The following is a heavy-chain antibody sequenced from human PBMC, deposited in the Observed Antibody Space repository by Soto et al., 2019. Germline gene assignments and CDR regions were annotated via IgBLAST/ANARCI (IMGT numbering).Heavy chain of an antibody. J-gene: IGHJ4*02. D-gene: IGHD4-17*01. Sequence: GGSLRLSCAASGFTFSSYGMHWVRQAPGKGLEWVAVIWYDGSNKYYADSVKGRFTISRDNSKNTLYLQMNSLRAEDTAVYYCARDGHDYGDYSEDYWGQGTLVTVSS. CDR3: ARDGHDYGDYSEDY. CDR1: GFTFSSYG. CDR2: IWYDGSNK. V-gene: IGHV3-33*01.